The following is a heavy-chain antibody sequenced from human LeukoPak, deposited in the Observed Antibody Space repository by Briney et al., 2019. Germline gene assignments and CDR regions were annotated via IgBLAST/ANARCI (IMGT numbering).Heavy chain of an antibody. CDR2: IYTAGSA. J-gene: IGHJ4*02. CDR1: GFGVSSNY. CDR3: ARTGIAGTQIDY. D-gene: IGHD6-13*01. V-gene: IGHV3-66*02. Sequence: GGSLRLSCAASGFGVSSNYMSWVRQAPGKGLEWVSIIYTAGSAYYADSVKGRFTISRDNSKNTLYLQMNSLRAEETAVYYCARTGIAGTQIDYWGQGTLVTVSS.